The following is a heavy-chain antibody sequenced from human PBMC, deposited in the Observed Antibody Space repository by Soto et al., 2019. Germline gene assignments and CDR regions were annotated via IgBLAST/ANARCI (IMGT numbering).Heavy chain of an antibody. CDR2: IYYRGST. J-gene: IGHJ4*02. Sequence: SETLSLTSTVSGGSISSYYWSWILQPPGEGQEWIGHIYYRGSTNYTPSLKSRVTISVDTSKNQFSLKLSSVTAADTAVYYCARSLSWLREYYFDYWGQGTLVTVSS. CDR3: ARSLSWLREYYFDY. CDR1: GGSISSYY. V-gene: IGHV4-59*08. D-gene: IGHD5-12*01.